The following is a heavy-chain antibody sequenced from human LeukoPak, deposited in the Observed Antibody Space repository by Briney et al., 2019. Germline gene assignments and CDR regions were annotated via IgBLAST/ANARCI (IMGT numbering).Heavy chain of an antibody. Sequence: PGGSLRLSCAASGFTFDDYAMHWVRQAPGKGLEWVSGISWNSGSIGYADSVKGRFTISRDNAKNSLYLQMNSLRAEDTAVYYCARDRGAATANFDYWGQGTLVTVSS. CDR3: ARDRGAATANFDY. J-gene: IGHJ4*02. V-gene: IGHV3-9*01. CDR1: GFTFDDYA. CDR2: ISWNSGSI. D-gene: IGHD6-25*01.